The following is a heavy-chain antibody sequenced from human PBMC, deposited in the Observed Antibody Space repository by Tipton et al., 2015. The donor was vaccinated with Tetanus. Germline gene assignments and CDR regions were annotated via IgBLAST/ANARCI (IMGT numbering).Heavy chain of an antibody. CDR1: GFIFSSYT. CDR2: ISSTSSYI. CDR3: ASGSALDY. V-gene: IGHV3-21*04. D-gene: IGHD6-25*01. J-gene: IGHJ4*02. Sequence: SLRLSCTVSGFIFSSYTMNWVRQAPGKGLEWVSSISSTSSYIHYADSIKGRFTISRDNAKNSVYLQMNRLRDEDTAVYYCASGSALDYWGQGALVTVSS.